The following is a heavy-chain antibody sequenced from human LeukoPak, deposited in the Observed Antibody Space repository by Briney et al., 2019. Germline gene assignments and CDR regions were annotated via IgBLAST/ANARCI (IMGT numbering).Heavy chain of an antibody. D-gene: IGHD1-14*01. V-gene: IGHV3-21*01. CDR1: GFTFSSYS. CDR3: ARVGPPPINIFDY. J-gene: IGHJ4*02. Sequence: KPGGSLRLSCAASGFTFSSYSMNWVRQAPGKGLEWVSSISSSSSYIYYADSMKGRFTISRDSAKNSLYLQMNSLRAEDTAVYYCARVGPPPINIFDYWGQGTLVTVSS. CDR2: ISSSSSYI.